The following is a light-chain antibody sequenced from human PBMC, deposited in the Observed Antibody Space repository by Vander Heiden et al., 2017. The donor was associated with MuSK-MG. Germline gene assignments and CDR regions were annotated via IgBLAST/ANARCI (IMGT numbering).Light chain of an antibody. Sequence: DIQMTQSPSSLSASVGDRVTISCRASQSIDSYLNWYQQKPGKAPKLLIYAASSLQSGVPSRFSGSGSGADFTLTISSLQPEDFATYSCQQSYSTTWTFGQGTKVE. CDR2: AAS. J-gene: IGKJ1*01. CDR3: QQSYSTTWT. CDR1: QSIDSY. V-gene: IGKV1-39*01.